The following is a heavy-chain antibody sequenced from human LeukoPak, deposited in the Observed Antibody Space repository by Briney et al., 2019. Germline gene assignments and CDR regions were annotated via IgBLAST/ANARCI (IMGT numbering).Heavy chain of an antibody. CDR3: ARHGIYPDSTLPLDY. V-gene: IGHV4-39*01. CDR1: GGSLSSSNYY. Sequence: SETPSLTCTVSGGSLSSSNYYWGWIRRPPRRGLEWIGSIYYSGSTYYNPSLKSRVTISVDTSKNRFSLKLSSVTAADTAVYYCARHGIYPDSTLPLDYWGQGTLVTVSS. J-gene: IGHJ4*02. D-gene: IGHD2/OR15-2a*01. CDR2: IYYSGST.